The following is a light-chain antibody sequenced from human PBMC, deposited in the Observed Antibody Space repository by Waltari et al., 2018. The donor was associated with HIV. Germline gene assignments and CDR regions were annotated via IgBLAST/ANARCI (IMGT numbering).Light chain of an antibody. Sequence: QSVLTQPPSVSGAPGQRVTISCTGSSSTLGAGYDVPRYQQLPGTAPKLLIYGNSNRPSGVPDRFSGSKSGTSASLAITGLQAEDEADYYCQSYDSSLSGSGVFGGGTKLTVL. V-gene: IGLV1-40*01. J-gene: IGLJ3*02. CDR3: QSYDSSLSGSGV. CDR1: SSTLGAGYD. CDR2: GNS.